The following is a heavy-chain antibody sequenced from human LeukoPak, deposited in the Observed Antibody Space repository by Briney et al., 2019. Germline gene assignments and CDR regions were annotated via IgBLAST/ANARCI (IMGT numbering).Heavy chain of an antibody. Sequence: PGGSLRLSCAASGFTFSSYSMNWVRQAPGKGLEWVSAISGSGGSTYYADSVKGRFTISRDNSKNTLYLQMNSPRAEDTAVYYCAKVPKFGVLPRRYYFDYWGQGTLVTVSS. D-gene: IGHD3-3*01. CDR1: GFTFSSYS. V-gene: IGHV3-23*01. CDR2: ISGSGGST. J-gene: IGHJ4*02. CDR3: AKVPKFGVLPRRYYFDY.